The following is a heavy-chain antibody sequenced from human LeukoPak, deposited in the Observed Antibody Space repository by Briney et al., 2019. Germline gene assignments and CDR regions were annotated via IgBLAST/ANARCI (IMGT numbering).Heavy chain of an antibody. Sequence: GGSLRLSCAASGFTFSSYWMSWVRQAPGKGLEWVANIKQDGSEKYYVDSVKGRFTISRDNAKNSLYLQMNSLRAEDTAVYYCARDRRTPGIAVAGERTFPSHFDYWGQGTLVTVSS. CDR3: ARDRRTPGIAVAGERTFPSHFDY. D-gene: IGHD6-19*01. CDR2: IKQDGSEK. CDR1: GFTFSSYW. J-gene: IGHJ4*02. V-gene: IGHV3-7*01.